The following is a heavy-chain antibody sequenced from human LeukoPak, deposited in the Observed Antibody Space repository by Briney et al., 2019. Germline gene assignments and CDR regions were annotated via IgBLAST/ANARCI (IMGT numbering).Heavy chain of an antibody. V-gene: IGHV1-69*01. J-gene: IGHJ5*02. D-gene: IGHD5-24*01. CDR2: IIPIYGTA. CDR3: ATHTGGYNYWWFDI. CDR1: GGTFSNYP. Sequence: SVKVSCKISGGTFSNYPIVWVRQAPGQGLEWLGEIIPIYGTANYVEKVQGRFSLTAHESTATAYMELTSLTSDDTAMYFCATHTGGYNYWWFDIWGQGTLVTVSS.